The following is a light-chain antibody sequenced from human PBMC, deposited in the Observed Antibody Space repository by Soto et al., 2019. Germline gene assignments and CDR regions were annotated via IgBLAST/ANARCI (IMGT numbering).Light chain of an antibody. J-gene: IGKJ2*02. CDR3: QQYNNWPPGT. V-gene: IGKV3D-15*01. CDR2: GAS. CDR1: QSVSSN. Sequence: EIVMTQSPATLSVSPGERAALSCRASQSVSSNLAWYQHKPGQAPRLLIYGASTRATGIPARFSGSGSGTDFTHTISSLQSEDFAVYYCQQYNNWPPGTFGQGTKLEI.